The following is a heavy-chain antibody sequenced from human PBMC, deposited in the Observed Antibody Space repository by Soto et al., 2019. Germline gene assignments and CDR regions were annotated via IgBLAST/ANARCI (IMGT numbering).Heavy chain of an antibody. V-gene: IGHV4-39*01. D-gene: IGHD2-8*01. CDR3: GRHATNVVITAYATQYFDD. Sequence: SETLSLTCTVSDDSISRISFYWGWIRQPPGKELEWIGSIYYSGNTHYNPSLRSRVTISVDTSKNQFSLKLSSVSAADTAVYFCGRHATNVVITAYATQYFDDWGLGTLVTVSS. CDR1: DDSISRISFY. CDR2: IYYSGNT. J-gene: IGHJ4*02.